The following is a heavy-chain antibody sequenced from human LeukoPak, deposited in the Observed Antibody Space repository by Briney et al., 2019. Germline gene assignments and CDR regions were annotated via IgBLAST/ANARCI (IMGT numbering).Heavy chain of an antibody. J-gene: IGHJ4*02. Sequence: GGSLRLSCAASGFTFSSYDMHWVRQATGKGLEWVSAIGTAGDPYYPGSVKGRFTISRENAKNSLYLQMNSLRAEDTAVYYCATCVAVPGLPDSWGQGTLVHVSS. D-gene: IGHD6-19*01. CDR3: ATCVAVPGLPDS. V-gene: IGHV3-13*05. CDR2: IGTAGDP. CDR1: GFTFSSYD.